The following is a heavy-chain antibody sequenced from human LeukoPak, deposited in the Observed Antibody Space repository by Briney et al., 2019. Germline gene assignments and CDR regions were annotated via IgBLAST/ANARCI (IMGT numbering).Heavy chain of an antibody. D-gene: IGHD3-22*01. Sequence: GGSLRLSCAASGFTFSSYSMNWVRQAPGKGLEWVSSISSSSSYIYYADSVKGRFTISRDNAKNSLYLQMNSLRAEDTAVYYCARDLSSGPSGFDYWGQGTLVTVSS. CDR2: ISSSSSYI. CDR1: GFTFSSYS. V-gene: IGHV3-21*01. CDR3: ARDLSSGPSGFDY. J-gene: IGHJ4*02.